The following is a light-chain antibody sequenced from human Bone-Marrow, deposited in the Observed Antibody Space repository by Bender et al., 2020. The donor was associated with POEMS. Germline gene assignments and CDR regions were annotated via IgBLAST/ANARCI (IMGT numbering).Light chain of an antibody. CDR3: ATWDDSLNGWL. CDR1: SSKFGSYP. Sequence: QSLLTQPPSASGTPGQRVTISCSGSSSKFGSYPVNWYQQLPGAAPKLVIFNNSQRPSGVPDRFSGSNSGTSASLAISGRLSEDEAVFYWATWDDSLNGWLFGGGTKLTVL. CDR2: NNS. J-gene: IGLJ3*02. V-gene: IGLV1-44*01.